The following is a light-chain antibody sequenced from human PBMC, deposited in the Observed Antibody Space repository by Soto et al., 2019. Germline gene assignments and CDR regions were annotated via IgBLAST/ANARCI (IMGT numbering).Light chain of an antibody. CDR2: DVS. Sequence: QSVLTQPASVSGSPGQSITVSCTGTSNDVGAYNYVSWYQQHPGTAPKLMIYDVSNRPSGVSNRFSGSKSGNTASLTISGLQAEDEADYYCTSYTSSRTYLFGTGTKVTVL. J-gene: IGLJ1*01. CDR3: TSYTSSRTYL. V-gene: IGLV2-14*03. CDR1: SNDVGAYNY.